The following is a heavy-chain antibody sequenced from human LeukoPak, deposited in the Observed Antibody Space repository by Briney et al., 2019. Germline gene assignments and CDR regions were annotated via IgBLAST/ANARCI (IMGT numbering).Heavy chain of an antibody. Sequence: GGSLTLSCEDSGFTFRSYEMNWVRQAPGKGLEWIAYLSSSGSAFSYADSVKGRFTIARDNAKNSLYLQMNSLRAEDTAVYYCARRYYDYVWGSYRHTPPGAFDIWGQGTMVTVSS. D-gene: IGHD3-16*02. CDR2: LSSSGSAF. CDR1: GFTFRSYE. CDR3: ARRYYDYVWGSYRHTPPGAFDI. J-gene: IGHJ3*02. V-gene: IGHV3-48*03.